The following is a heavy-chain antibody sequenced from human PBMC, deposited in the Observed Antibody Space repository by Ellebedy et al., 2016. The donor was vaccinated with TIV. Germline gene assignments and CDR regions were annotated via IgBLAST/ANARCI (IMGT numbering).Heavy chain of an antibody. V-gene: IGHV1-46*01. J-gene: IGHJ4*02. CDR3: ARGDNYYYDSSGYYYSY. CDR1: GYTFTSYF. CDR2: INPTSGSS. Sequence: ASVKVSCKASGYTFTSYFLYWVRQAPGQGLEWMGIINPTSGSSNYAQKFQGRVTMTRDTSTSTVYMDLSSLRSEETAVHYCARGDNYYYDSSGYYYSYWGQGTLVTVSS. D-gene: IGHD3-22*01.